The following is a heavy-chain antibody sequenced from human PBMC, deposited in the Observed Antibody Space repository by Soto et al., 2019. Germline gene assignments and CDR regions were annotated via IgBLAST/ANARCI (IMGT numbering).Heavy chain of an antibody. J-gene: IGHJ4*02. D-gene: IGHD3-22*01. V-gene: IGHV1-69*01. CDR3: ARGWGYDSNDYYYAY. CDR2: IIPIFGTA. Sequence: QVQLVQSGAEVRKPGSSVKVSCKASGGTFSRHAISWVRQAPGQGLEWMGGIIPIFGTANHAQKFQGRVTIIADEYKRTVYMEVISLRSEDTAMYYCARGWGYDSNDYYYAYWGQGTLVIVSS. CDR1: GGTFSRHA.